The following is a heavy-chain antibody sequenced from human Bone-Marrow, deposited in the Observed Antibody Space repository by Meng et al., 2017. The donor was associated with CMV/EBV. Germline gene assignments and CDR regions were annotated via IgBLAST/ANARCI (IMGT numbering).Heavy chain of an antibody. CDR1: GFTFSSYW. CDR3: AKDAFHTGYFSRGALED. Sequence: GESLKISCAASGFTFSSYWMSWVRQAPGKGLEWMANIKQDGSEKYYVDSVKGRFTISRDNNKSTFYLEMISLRPEDTAMYYCAKDAFHTGYFSRGALEDWGQGTLVTVSS. J-gene: IGHJ4*02. V-gene: IGHV3-7*03. CDR2: IKQDGSEK. D-gene: IGHD3-9*01.